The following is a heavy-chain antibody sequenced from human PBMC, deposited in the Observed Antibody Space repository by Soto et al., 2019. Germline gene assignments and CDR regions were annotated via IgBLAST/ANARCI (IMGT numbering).Heavy chain of an antibody. D-gene: IGHD6-13*01. CDR2: IYYSGST. V-gene: IGHV4-39*01. CDR1: GGSISSSSYY. J-gene: IGHJ4*02. Sequence: SETLSLTCTVSGGSISSSSYYWGWIRQPPGKGLEWIGSIYYSGSTYYNPSLKSRVTISVDTSKNQFSLKLSSVTAADTAVYYCARNTGGSSWYFDYWGQGTLVTVSS. CDR3: ARNTGGSSWYFDY.